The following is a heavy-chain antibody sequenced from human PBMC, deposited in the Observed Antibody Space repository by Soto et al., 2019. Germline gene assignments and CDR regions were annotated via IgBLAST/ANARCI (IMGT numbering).Heavy chain of an antibody. Sequence: GGSQRLSCSGSGFTFSKYGIHWVRQAPGKGLEFVSRISSDGGDTVYAESVKGRFTISRDNSRNTLYLQMSSLRSDDTAVYYCVRTTDYYDYWGQGTLVTVSS. CDR1: GFTFSKYG. V-gene: IGHV3-64D*08. D-gene: IGHD3-9*01. CDR3: VRTTDYYDY. J-gene: IGHJ4*02. CDR2: ISSDGGDT.